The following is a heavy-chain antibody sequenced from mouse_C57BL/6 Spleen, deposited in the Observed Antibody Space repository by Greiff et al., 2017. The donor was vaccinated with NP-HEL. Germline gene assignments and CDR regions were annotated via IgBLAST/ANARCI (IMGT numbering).Heavy chain of an antibody. CDR2: IYPGDGDT. V-gene: IGHV1-80*01. D-gene: IGHD1-1*01. J-gene: IGHJ4*01. CDR1: GYAFSSYW. Sequence: QVQLQQSGAELVKPGASVKISCKASGYAFSSYWMNWVKQRPGKGLEGIGQIYPGDGDTNYNGKFKGKATLTADKSSSTAYMQLSSLTSEDSAVYFCARRGSPFYAMDYWGQGTSVTVSS. CDR3: ARRGSPFYAMDY.